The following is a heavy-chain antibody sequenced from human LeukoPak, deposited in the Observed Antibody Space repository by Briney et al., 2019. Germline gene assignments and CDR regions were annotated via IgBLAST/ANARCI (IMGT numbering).Heavy chain of an antibody. Sequence: SETLSLTCAVYGGSFSGYYWSWIRQPPGKGLEWIGEINHSGSTNYNPSLKSRVTISVDTSKNQFSLKLSSVTAADTAVYYCAGGGGYNWFDPWGQGTLVTVSS. D-gene: IGHD3-10*01. CDR3: AGGGGYNWFDP. V-gene: IGHV4-34*01. CDR2: INHSGST. CDR1: GGSFSGYY. J-gene: IGHJ5*02.